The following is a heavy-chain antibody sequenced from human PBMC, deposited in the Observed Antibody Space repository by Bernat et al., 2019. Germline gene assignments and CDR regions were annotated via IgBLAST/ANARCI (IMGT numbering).Heavy chain of an antibody. Sequence: QVQLVQSGAEFKNPGSSVKVSCKASGGTFSSYTISWVRQAPGQGLEWMGRIIPILGISNYAQKFQGRVTITADKSTSAAYMELSRLRSADTAVYYCARGGRNGLYYIDYWGQGTLVTVSS. J-gene: IGHJ4*02. V-gene: IGHV1-69*02. CDR3: ARGGRNGLYYIDY. CDR1: GGTFSSYT. D-gene: IGHD3-16*01. CDR2: IIPILGIS.